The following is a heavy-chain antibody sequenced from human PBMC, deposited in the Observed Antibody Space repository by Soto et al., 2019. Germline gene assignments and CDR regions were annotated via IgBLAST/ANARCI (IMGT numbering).Heavy chain of an antibody. CDR2: ISGSGGST. CDR1: GFTFSSYA. Sequence: GGSLRLSCAASGFTFSSYAMSWVRQAPGKGLEWVSAISGSGGSTYYADSVKGRFTISRDNSKNTLYLQMNSLRAEDTAVYYCAKSIEPLRYFDWLLPGSIDYWGQGTLVTVSS. CDR3: AKSIEPLRYFDWLLPGSIDY. D-gene: IGHD3-9*01. V-gene: IGHV3-23*01. J-gene: IGHJ4*02.